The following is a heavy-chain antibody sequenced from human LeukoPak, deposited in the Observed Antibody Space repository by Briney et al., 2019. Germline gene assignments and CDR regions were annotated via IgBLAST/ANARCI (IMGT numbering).Heavy chain of an antibody. CDR3: ARVEIGAFDI. D-gene: IGHD5-24*01. V-gene: IGHV4-59*12. CDR1: GGSLSSYY. Sequence: SETLSLTCTVSGGSLSSYYWSWIRQPPGKGLEWIGYIYYSGSTNYNPSLKSRVTISVDTSKNQFSLKLSSVTAADTAVYYCARVEIGAFDIWGQGTMVTVSS. CDR2: IYYSGST. J-gene: IGHJ3*02.